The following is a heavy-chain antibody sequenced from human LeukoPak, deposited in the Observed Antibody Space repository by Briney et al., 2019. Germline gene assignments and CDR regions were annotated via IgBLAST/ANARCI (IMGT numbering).Heavy chain of an antibody. CDR3: ASPRGGYSYGGIFDY. V-gene: IGHV1-3*01. D-gene: IGHD5-18*01. Sequence: KFQGRVTITRDASASTAYMELSSLRSEDTAVYYCASPRGGYSYGGIFDYWGQGTLVTVSS. J-gene: IGHJ4*02.